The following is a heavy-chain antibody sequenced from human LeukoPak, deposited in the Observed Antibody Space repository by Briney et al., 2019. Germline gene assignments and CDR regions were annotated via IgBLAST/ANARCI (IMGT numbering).Heavy chain of an antibody. CDR3: ARDKHVLRFLDWGYYYGMDV. D-gene: IGHD3-3*01. CDR2: ISYDGSNK. J-gene: IGHJ6*02. CDR1: GFTFSSYA. V-gene: IGHV3-30-3*01. Sequence: GRSLRLSCAASGFTFSSYAMHWVRQAPGKGLEWVAVISYDGSNKYYADSVKGRFTISRDNSKNTLYLQMNSLRAEDTAVYYCARDKHVLRFLDWGYYYGMDVWGQGTTVTVSS.